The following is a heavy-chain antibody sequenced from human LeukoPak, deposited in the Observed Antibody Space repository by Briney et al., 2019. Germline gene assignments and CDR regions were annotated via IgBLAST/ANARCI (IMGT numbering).Heavy chain of an antibody. CDR2: IILSGST. D-gene: IGHD3-16*02. J-gene: IGHJ5*02. V-gene: IGHV4-34*01. CDR3: ARGLQPRYDYVWGSYRYNSFDP. CDR1: GFTFSNAW. Sequence: LSCAASGFTFSNAWMSWVSQAPRKGREWSGEIILSGSTNYNLSLKGRVTISVDTSKNQFSLKLSSVTAADTAVYYCARGLQPRYDYVWGSYRYNSFDPWGQGTLVTVSS.